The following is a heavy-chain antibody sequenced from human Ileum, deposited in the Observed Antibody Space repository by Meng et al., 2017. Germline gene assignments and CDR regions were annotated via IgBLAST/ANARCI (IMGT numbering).Heavy chain of an antibody. Sequence: VPRQGPGPGLVKPSGPLSLTWAVSGGSISSSNWWSWVRQPPGKGLEWIGEIYHSGSTNYNPSLKSRVTISVDKSKNQFSLKLSSVTAADTAVYYCARYILRWGYYFDYWGQGTLVTVSS. J-gene: IGHJ4*02. V-gene: IGHV4-4*02. D-gene: IGHD4-23*01. CDR2: IYHSGST. CDR1: GGSISSSNW. CDR3: ARYILRWGYYFDY.